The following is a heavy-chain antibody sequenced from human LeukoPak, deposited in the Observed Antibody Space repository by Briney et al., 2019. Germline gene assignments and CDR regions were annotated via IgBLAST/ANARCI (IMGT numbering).Heavy chain of an antibody. CDR1: GFTSSSHA. V-gene: IGHV3-48*04. D-gene: IGHD1-26*01. J-gene: IGHJ3*02. CDR2: ISTDSLTI. Sequence: GGSLRLSCAASGFTSSSHAMNWVRQAPGKGLEWISSISTDSLTIKYADFVSGQFTISRDYAEHLLFLQMNSLRAEDTAVYYCARKAQTGSHSGPFDIWGQGTLVTVSS. CDR3: ARKAQTGSHSGPFDI.